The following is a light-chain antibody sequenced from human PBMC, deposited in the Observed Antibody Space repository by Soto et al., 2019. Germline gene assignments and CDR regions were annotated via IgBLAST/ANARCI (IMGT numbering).Light chain of an antibody. Sequence: QSVLTRAASVSGSPGQSISISCVGTSGDIGDYNYVSWYQQHPGKVPKVIIYDVSNRPSGVSYRFSGTKSGNTASLTVSGLQAEDEADYYCCSYTRSGTLIFGTG. CDR1: SGDIGDYNY. J-gene: IGLJ1*01. CDR2: DVS. CDR3: CSYTRSGTLI. V-gene: IGLV2-14*01.